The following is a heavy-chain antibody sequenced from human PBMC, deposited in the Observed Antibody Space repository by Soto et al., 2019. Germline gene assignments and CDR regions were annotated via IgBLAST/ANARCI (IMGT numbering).Heavy chain of an antibody. CDR3: ARAPLLSSRHVNSLYYYGMDV. D-gene: IGHD3-16*02. CDR1: GFAFNSHS. Sequence: GSLRLSFAAPGFAFNSHSMTWVRQAPGKGLEWVSSISISSGYIYYADSVRGRFTISRDNSKNSLSLEMNSLRVDDTAVYFCARAPLLSSRHVNSLYYYGMDVWGPGTTVTVSS. CDR2: ISISSGYI. V-gene: IGHV3-21*01. J-gene: IGHJ6*02.